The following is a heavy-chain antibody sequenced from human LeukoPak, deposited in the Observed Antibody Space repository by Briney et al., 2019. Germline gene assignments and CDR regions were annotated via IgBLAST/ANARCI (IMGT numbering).Heavy chain of an antibody. CDR2: INQDETTK. D-gene: IGHD3-3*01. CDR3: ARDTHLNYDFWSGYLSD. Sequence: GGSLRLSCAASGFTFSNYWMTWVRQAPGKGLEWVANINQDETTKYYVDSVKGRFTVSRDNAKNSLSLQMNSLRAEDTAVYYCARDTHLNYDFWSGYLSDWGQGTLVTVSS. CDR1: GFTFSNYW. J-gene: IGHJ4*02. V-gene: IGHV3-7*01.